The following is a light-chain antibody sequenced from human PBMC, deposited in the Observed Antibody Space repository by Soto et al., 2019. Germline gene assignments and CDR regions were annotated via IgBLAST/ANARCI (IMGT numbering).Light chain of an antibody. CDR2: GAS. CDR3: QQYNHWPPT. V-gene: IGKV3-15*01. Sequence: EIVMTQSPSTLPVSQGERVTLSCRASQSVTSNLAWYQQKPGQAPILLIFGASTRSTGLPARFSGSGSGTEFTLTITCLRSEEFAVYYCQQYNHWPPTFGHGTKVDIK. J-gene: IGKJ1*01. CDR1: QSVTSN.